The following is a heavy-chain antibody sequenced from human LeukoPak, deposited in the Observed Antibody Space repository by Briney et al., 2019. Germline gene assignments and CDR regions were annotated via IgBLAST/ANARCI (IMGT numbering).Heavy chain of an antibody. J-gene: IGHJ4*02. Sequence: SETLSLTCTVSGGSISSGGYYWSWIRQHPGKGLEWIGYIYYSGSTYYNPSLKSRVTISVDTSKNQFSLKLSSVTAADTAVYYCAREGAGGHLSSSHIDYWSQGTLVTVSS. D-gene: IGHD6-13*01. CDR1: GGSISSGGYY. CDR2: IYYSGST. V-gene: IGHV4-31*03. CDR3: AREGAGGHLSSSHIDY.